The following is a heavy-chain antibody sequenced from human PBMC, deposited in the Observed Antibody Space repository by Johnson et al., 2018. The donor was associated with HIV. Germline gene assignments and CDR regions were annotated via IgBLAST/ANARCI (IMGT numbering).Heavy chain of an antibody. Sequence: MQLVESGGGVVQSGRSLRLSCAASGFTFSDYYMSWIRQAPGKGLEWVSVIYSGGSTYYADSVKGRFTISRDNSKNTLYLQMNSLRAEDTAVYYCARGIAVSNWVDIWGQGTMVTVSS. CDR1: GFTFSDYY. CDR3: ARGIAVSNWVDI. V-gene: IGHV3-66*02. D-gene: IGHD6-19*01. CDR2: IYSGGST. J-gene: IGHJ3*02.